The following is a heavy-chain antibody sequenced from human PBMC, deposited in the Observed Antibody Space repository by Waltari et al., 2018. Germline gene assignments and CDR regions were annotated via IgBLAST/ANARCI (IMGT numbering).Heavy chain of an antibody. J-gene: IGHJ6*02. D-gene: IGHD1-26*01. V-gene: IGHV1-3*01. CDR1: GYTFTSYA. Sequence: QVQLVQSGAEVKKPGASVKVSCKASGYTFTSYAMHWVRQAPGQRLEWMGWINAGNGNTKYSQKFQGRVTMTRDTSISTAYMELSRLRSDDTAVYYCARDRWEPLGGMDVWGQGTTVTVSS. CDR3: ARDRWEPLGGMDV. CDR2: INAGNGNT.